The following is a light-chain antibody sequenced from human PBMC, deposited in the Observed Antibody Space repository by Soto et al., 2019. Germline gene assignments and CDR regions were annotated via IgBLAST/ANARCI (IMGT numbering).Light chain of an antibody. V-gene: IGKV3-20*01. CDR3: QQYGSSLIT. CDR1: QSLSSSY. CDR2: GAS. J-gene: IGKJ5*01. Sequence: EIVLTQSPGTLSLSPGARAPLSCRASQSLSSSYLVWYQQNPGQAPRLLIYGASSRATGIPDRFSGSGSGTDFTLTISRLEPEDFAVYYCQQYGSSLITFGQGTRLEIK.